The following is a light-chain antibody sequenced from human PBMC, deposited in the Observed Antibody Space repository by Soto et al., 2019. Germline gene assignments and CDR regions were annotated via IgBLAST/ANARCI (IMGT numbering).Light chain of an antibody. CDR3: SSYAGSNNLV. J-gene: IGLJ1*01. CDR2: EVS. V-gene: IGLV2-8*01. CDR1: SSDVGGYNY. Sequence: QSALTQPPSASGSPGQSVTISCTGTSSDVGGYNYVSWYQQHPGKAPKLMIYEVSKRPSGVPDRFSGSKSGNTDSLTVSGLQAEDEAEYYCSSYAGSNNLVFGTGTKVTVL.